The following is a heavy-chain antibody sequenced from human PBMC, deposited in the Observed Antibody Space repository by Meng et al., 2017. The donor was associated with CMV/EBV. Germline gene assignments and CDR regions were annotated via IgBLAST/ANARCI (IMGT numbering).Heavy chain of an antibody. Sequence: QLQLQESGPGLVKPSETLSLPCTVSGGSISSSSYYWGWIRQPPGKGPEWIGSIYYSGSTYYNPSLKSRVTISVDTSKNQFSLKLSSVTAADTAVYYCARRGIAAAGLHWGQGTLVTVSS. CDR1: GGSISSSSYY. V-gene: IGHV4-39*07. J-gene: IGHJ4*02. CDR2: IYYSGST. D-gene: IGHD6-13*01. CDR3: ARRGIAAAGLH.